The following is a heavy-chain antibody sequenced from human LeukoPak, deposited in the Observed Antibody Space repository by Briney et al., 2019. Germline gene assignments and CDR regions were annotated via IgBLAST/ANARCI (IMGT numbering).Heavy chain of an antibody. CDR2: INHSGST. D-gene: IGHD6-13*01. CDR1: GGSFSGYY. Sequence: SETLSLTCAVYGGSFSGYYWSWIRQPPGKGLEWIGEINHSGSTNYNPSLKSRVTISVDTSKNQFSLKLSSVTAADTAVYYCAIPIYAIAAAGTGGYWGQGTLVTVSS. V-gene: IGHV4-34*01. J-gene: IGHJ4*02. CDR3: AIPIYAIAAAGTGGY.